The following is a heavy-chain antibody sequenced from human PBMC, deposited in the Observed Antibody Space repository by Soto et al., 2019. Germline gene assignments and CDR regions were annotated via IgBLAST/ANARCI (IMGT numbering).Heavy chain of an antibody. Sequence: PSETLSLTCTVSGGSISSSSYYWGWIRQPPGKGLEWIGSIYYSGSTYYNPSLKSRVTISVDTSKNQFSLKLSSVTAADTAVYYCARLRGTVTTGNYYYYGMDVWCQGPTVTVSS. V-gene: IGHV4-39*01. J-gene: IGHJ6*02. D-gene: IGHD4-4*01. CDR2: IYYSGST. CDR1: GGSISSSSYY. CDR3: ARLRGTVTTGNYYYYGMDV.